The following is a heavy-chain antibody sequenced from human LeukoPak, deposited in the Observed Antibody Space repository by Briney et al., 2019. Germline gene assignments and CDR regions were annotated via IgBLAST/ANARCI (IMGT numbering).Heavy chain of an antibody. CDR1: GFTVSRNY. J-gene: IGHJ3*02. D-gene: IGHD1-1*01. Sequence: GGSLRLSCAASGFTVSRNYMSWVRQAPGKGLEWVANMKHDGSEFYYADSVKGRFTISRDHAKNALYLQMNSLRAEDTAVYYCARVNNYAFDIWGQGTMVTVSS. CDR3: ARVNNYAFDI. V-gene: IGHV3-7*04. CDR2: MKHDGSEF.